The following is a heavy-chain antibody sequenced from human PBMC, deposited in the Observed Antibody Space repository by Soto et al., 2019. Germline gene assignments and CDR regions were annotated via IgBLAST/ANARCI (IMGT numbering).Heavy chain of an antibody. J-gene: IGHJ4*02. CDR2: IWNDGNIK. D-gene: IGHD4-4*01. Sequence: QVQLVESGGGVVQPGRSLRLSCAASGFTFSSHAMNWVRQAPGKGLEWVALIWNDGNIKYYADAGSVKGRFTISRDNSRNTLYLEMNSVRGDDTAVYYCARGPDYSNFGYFDYWGQGTLVTVSS. CDR3: ARGPDYSNFGYFDY. CDR1: GFTFSSHA. V-gene: IGHV3-33*01.